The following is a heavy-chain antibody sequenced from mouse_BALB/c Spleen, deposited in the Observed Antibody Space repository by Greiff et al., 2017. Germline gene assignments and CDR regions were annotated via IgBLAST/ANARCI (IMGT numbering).Heavy chain of an antibody. CDR1: GYSITSDYA. V-gene: IGHV3-2*02. J-gene: IGHJ4*01. CDR3: ARGVISRYAMDY. Sequence: EVQLQESGPGLVKPSQSLSLTCTVTGYSITSDYAWNLIRQFPGNILEWMGYISYSGSTSYNASLKSRISITRDTSKNQFFLQLNSVTTEDTATYYCARGVISRYAMDYWGQGTSVTVSS. CDR2: ISYSGST. D-gene: IGHD2-4*01.